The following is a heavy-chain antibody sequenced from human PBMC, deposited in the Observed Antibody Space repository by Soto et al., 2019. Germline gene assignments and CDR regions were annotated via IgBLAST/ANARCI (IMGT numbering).Heavy chain of an antibody. CDR1: GYSFTSYW. Sequence: GESLRISCKGSGYSFTSYWIGWVRQMPGKGLEWMGIIYPGVSDTRYSPSFQGQVTISADKSISTAYLQWSSLKASDTAMYYCARLVGYCSGGSCYLAYFDYWGQGTLVTVS. CDR3: ARLVGYCSGGSCYLAYFDY. D-gene: IGHD2-15*01. V-gene: IGHV5-51*01. J-gene: IGHJ4*02. CDR2: IYPGVSDT.